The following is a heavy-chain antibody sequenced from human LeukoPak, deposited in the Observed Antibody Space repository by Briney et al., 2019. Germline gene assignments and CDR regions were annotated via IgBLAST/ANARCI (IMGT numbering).Heavy chain of an antibody. Sequence: PGGSLRLSCEASGFSLSSHSMNWVRQAPGKGLEWVSYISSGSETIYYADSVKGRFTISRDNAKNSLFLQMNSLRAEDTAVYYCARGGRGSSWYEKWGQGTLVAVSS. D-gene: IGHD6-13*01. J-gene: IGHJ4*02. V-gene: IGHV3-48*04. CDR3: ARGGRGSSWYEK. CDR1: GFSLSSHS. CDR2: ISSGSETI.